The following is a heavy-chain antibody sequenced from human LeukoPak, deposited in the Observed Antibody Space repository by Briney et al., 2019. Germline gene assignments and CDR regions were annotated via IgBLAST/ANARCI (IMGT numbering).Heavy chain of an antibody. CDR3: ARKDIVVVPAAGGYYGMDV. J-gene: IGHJ6*02. V-gene: IGHV3-11*04. Sequence: NAGGSLRLSCAASGFTFSDYYMSWIRQAPGKGLEWVSYISSSGSTIYYADSVKGRFTISRDNSKNTLYLQMNSLRAEDTAVYYCARKDIVVVPAAGGYYGMDVWGQGTTVTVSS. CDR2: ISSSGSTI. D-gene: IGHD2-2*01. CDR1: GFTFSDYY.